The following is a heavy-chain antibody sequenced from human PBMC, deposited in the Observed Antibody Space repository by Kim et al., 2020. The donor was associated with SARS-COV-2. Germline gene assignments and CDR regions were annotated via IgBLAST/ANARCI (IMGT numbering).Heavy chain of an antibody. Sequence: SETLSLTCAVYGGSFSGYYWSWIRQPPGKGLEWIGEINHSGSTNYNPSLKSRVTISVDTSKNQFSLKLSSVTAADTAVYYCARVPGKQRITMVRGQWFDPWGQGTLVTVSS. D-gene: IGHD3-10*01. CDR3: ARVPGKQRITMVRGQWFDP. V-gene: IGHV4-34*01. J-gene: IGHJ5*02. CDR2: INHSGST. CDR1: GGSFSGYY.